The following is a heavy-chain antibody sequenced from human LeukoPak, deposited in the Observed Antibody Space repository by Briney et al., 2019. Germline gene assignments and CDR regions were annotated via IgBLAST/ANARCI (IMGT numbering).Heavy chain of an antibody. V-gene: IGHV4-30-4*01. CDR1: GGSISSGDYY. CDR3: ARAIVPAAIRYYYYGMDV. CDR2: IYYSGST. J-gene: IGHJ6*02. Sequence: SETLSLTCTVSGGSISSGDYYWSWIRQPPGKGLEWIGYIYYSGSTYYNPSLKSRVTISADTSKNQFSLKLSSVTAADTAVYYCARAIVPAAIRYYYYGMDVWGQGTTVTVSS. D-gene: IGHD2-2*02.